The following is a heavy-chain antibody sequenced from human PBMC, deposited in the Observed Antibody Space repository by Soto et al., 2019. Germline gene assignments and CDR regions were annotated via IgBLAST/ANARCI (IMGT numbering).Heavy chain of an antibody. J-gene: IGHJ4*02. Sequence: GGSLRLSCAASGFTFSSYSMNWVRQAPGKGLEWVSYISSSSSTIYYADSVKGRFTISRDNAKNSLYLQMNSLRAEDTAVYYCARVHYYDSSGYYEIDYWGQGTLVTVSS. D-gene: IGHD3-22*01. CDR1: GFTFSSYS. CDR3: ARVHYYDSSGYYEIDY. V-gene: IGHV3-48*01. CDR2: ISSSSSTI.